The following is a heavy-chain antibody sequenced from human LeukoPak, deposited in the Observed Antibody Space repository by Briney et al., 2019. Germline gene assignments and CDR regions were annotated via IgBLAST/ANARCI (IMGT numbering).Heavy chain of an antibody. Sequence: SETLSLACTVSGGSISRSSYYWGWIRQPPGKGLEYIGNIYYSGSTDYNPSLKSRVTISVDMSKDQFSLKLSSVTAADTAVYYCARQAAQTYDYWGQGTLVTVSS. V-gene: IGHV4-39*01. J-gene: IGHJ4*02. CDR1: GGSISRSSYY. CDR2: IYYSGST. CDR3: ARQAAQTYDY.